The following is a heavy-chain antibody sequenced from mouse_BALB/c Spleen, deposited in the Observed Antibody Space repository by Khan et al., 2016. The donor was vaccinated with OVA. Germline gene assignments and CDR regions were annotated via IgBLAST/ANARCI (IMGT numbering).Heavy chain of an antibody. V-gene: IGHV1S81*02. J-gene: IGHJ3*01. CDR3: TSPLTFAWFAY. Sequence: VQLQESGAELVKPGASVKLSCKASGYTFTSYYMYWVKQRPGQGLEWIGGINPSNGGTNFNEKFKSKATLTVDKSSSTAYMQLSSLTSEDSAVYYCTSPLTFAWFAYWGQGTLVTVSA. CDR2: INPSNGGT. D-gene: IGHD1-3*01. CDR1: GYTFTSYY.